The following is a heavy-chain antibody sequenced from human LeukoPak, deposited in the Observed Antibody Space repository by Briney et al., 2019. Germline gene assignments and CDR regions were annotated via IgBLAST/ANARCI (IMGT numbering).Heavy chain of an antibody. D-gene: IGHD3-22*01. CDR1: GFTFSSHS. V-gene: IGHV3-48*01. Sequence: GGSLRLSCEASGFTFSSHSMNWVRQAPGKGLEWVSYISGGSDTIYYADSVKGRFTISRDNAENSLYLQMSSLRAEDTAVYYCTRLDRYYFDSSGYTYYYYMDVWGKGTTVTVSS. J-gene: IGHJ6*03. CDR2: ISGGSDTI. CDR3: TRLDRYYFDSSGYTYYYYMDV.